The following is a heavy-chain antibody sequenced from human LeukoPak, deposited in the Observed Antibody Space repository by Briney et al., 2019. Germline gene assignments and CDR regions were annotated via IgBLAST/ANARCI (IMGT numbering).Heavy chain of an antibody. D-gene: IGHD6-19*01. V-gene: IGHV1-2*02. J-gene: IGHJ4*02. CDR3: ARDRPYSSGWSTDDY. CDR1: GYTFTGYY. Sequence: ASVKVSCKASGYTFTGYYMHWVRQAPGQGLEWMGWINPNSGGTNYAQKFQGRVTMTRDTSISTAYMELSRLRSDDTAVYYCARDRPYSSGWSTDDYRGQGTLVTVSS. CDR2: INPNSGGT.